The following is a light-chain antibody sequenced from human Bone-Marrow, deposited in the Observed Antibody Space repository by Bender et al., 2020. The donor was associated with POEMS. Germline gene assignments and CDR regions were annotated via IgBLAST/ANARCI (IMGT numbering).Light chain of an antibody. V-gene: IGLV2-11*01. CDR3: NSYAGRSVV. Sequence: QSALTQPRSVSGSPGQSVIISCTGSSTDVGGYNLVSWYQQDSGKAPKLMIYDVNKRPSGVPDRFSGSKSGNTASLTVSGLQAEDEADYYCNSYAGRSVVFGGGTKLTVL. CDR1: STDVGGYNL. J-gene: IGLJ2*01. CDR2: DVN.